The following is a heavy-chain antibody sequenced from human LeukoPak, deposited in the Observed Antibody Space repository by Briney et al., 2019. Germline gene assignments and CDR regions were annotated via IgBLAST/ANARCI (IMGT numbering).Heavy chain of an antibody. Sequence: SETLSLTCSVSGGSISRNYWIWVRQPPGQGLEFIGNVYFSGNTNYNPYLKRRVTISIDTSKKQLSLTLSSVTAADTAVYYCARDSAAGYMDVWGKETTVTVSS. CDR2: VYFSGNT. J-gene: IGHJ6*03. CDR3: ARDSAAGYMDV. CDR1: GGSISRNY. D-gene: IGHD6-25*01. V-gene: IGHV4-59*01.